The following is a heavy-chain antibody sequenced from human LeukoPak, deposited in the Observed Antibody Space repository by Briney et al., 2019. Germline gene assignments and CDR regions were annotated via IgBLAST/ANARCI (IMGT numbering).Heavy chain of an antibody. D-gene: IGHD6-19*01. CDR2: INGGGNTT. CDR1: GLAFTTFA. V-gene: IGHV3-23*01. CDR3: TKGLHVAVAVADYYYFYMDV. J-gene: IGHJ6*03. Sequence: PGGSLRLSCAASGLAFTTFAMGWVRQSPGKGLEWLSTINGGGNTTFYADSVKGRFTISRDNSKNTLYLHMDSLRPDDSAIYYCTKGLHVAVAVADYYYFYMDVWGRGTAVTVSS.